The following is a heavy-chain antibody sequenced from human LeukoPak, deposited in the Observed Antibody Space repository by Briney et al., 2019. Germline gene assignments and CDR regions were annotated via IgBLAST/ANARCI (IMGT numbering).Heavy chain of an antibody. J-gene: IGHJ3*02. Sequence: PGGSLRLSCAVSGFTFSSYAMSWVRQAPGKGLEWVSAISGSGGSTYYADSVKGRFTISRDNSKNTLYLQMNSLRAEDTAVYYCAKGLPLAAAGTVVAFDIWGQGTMVTVSS. CDR1: GFTFSSYA. V-gene: IGHV3-23*01. CDR3: AKGLPLAAAGTVVAFDI. D-gene: IGHD6-13*01. CDR2: ISGSGGST.